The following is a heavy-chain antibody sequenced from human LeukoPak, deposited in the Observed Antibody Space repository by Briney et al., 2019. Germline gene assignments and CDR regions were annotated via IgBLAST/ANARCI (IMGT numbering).Heavy chain of an antibody. CDR1: GFTFSDHY. Sequence: GGSLRLSCAASGFTFSDHYMDWVRQAPGKGLEWVGRTRNKANSYTTEYAASVKGRFTISRDDSKNSLYLQMNSLRAEDTAVYYCASLGDSSGYYHDAFDIWGQGTMVTVSS. CDR2: TRNKANSYTT. D-gene: IGHD3-22*01. CDR3: ASLGDSSGYYHDAFDI. J-gene: IGHJ3*02. V-gene: IGHV3-72*01.